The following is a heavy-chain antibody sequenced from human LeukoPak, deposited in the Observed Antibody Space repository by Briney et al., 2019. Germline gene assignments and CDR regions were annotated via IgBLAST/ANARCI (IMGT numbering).Heavy chain of an antibody. CDR1: GFTFSSYS. D-gene: IGHD3-16*01. J-gene: IGHJ3*02. V-gene: IGHV3-48*02. CDR2: ISGSSSTT. CDR3: ARDWAWALDI. Sequence: QPGGSLRLSCAASGFTFSSYSMNWVRQAPGRGLEWLSYISGSSSTTHYADSVKGRFTISRDNAKNSLYLQMNSLRDEDTAVYYCARDWAWALDIWGQGTMVTVSS.